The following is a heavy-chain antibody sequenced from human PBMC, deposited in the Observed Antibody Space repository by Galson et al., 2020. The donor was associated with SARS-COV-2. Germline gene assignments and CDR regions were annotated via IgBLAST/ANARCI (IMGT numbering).Heavy chain of an antibody. V-gene: IGHV3-9*01. Sequence: SLKISCAASGFTFDDYAMHWVRQAPGKGLEWVSGISWNSGSIGYADSVKGRFTISRDNAKNSLYLQMNSLRAEDTALYYCASLGDYGDYYYYGMDVWGQGTTVTVSS. D-gene: IGHD4-17*01. CDR1: GFTFDDYA. CDR3: ASLGDYGDYYYYGMDV. CDR2: ISWNSGSI. J-gene: IGHJ6*02.